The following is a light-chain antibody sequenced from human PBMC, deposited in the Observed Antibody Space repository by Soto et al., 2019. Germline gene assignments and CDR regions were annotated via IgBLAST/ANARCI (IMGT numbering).Light chain of an antibody. V-gene: IGKV2-29*01. CDR1: QSLLHSHGKTY. CDR3: QQYGSSPLT. J-gene: IGKJ4*01. Sequence: DIVMTQTPLSLSVTPGQPASISCKSSQSLLHSHGKTYLYWYLQKPGQSPQLLIYGASSRATGIPDRFSGSGSGTDFTLTISRLEPEDFAVYYCQQYGSSPLTFGGGTKVDIK. CDR2: GAS.